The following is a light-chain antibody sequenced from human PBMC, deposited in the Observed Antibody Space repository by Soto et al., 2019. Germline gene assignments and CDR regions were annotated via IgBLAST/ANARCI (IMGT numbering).Light chain of an antibody. Sequence: DIQMTQSPSSLSASVGDRVTITCRASQTIISWLAWYQQKPGKAPKLLIYKASTLKSGVPSRFSGSGSGTEFTLTISSLQPDDFATYYCQQYDTYWTFGQGTKVDIK. CDR2: KAS. J-gene: IGKJ1*01. CDR1: QTIISW. V-gene: IGKV1-5*03. CDR3: QQYDTYWT.